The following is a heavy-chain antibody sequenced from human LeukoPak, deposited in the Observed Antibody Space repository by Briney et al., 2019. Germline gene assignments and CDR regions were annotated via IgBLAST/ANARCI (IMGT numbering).Heavy chain of an antibody. J-gene: IGHJ5*02. CDR1: GYTFTGYY. CDR3: ARSMEGIAAAGTVGWFDP. V-gene: IGHV1-2*04. Sequence: RASVKVSCKASGYTFTGYYMHWVRQAPGQGLEWMGWINPNSGGTNYAQKFQGWVTMTRDTSISTAYMELSRLRSDDTAVYYCARSMEGIAAAGTVGWFDPWGQGTLVTVSS. CDR2: INPNSGGT. D-gene: IGHD6-13*01.